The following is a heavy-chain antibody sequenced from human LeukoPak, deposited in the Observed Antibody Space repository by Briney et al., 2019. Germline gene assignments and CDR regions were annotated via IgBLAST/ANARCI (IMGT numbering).Heavy chain of an antibody. CDR2: NSGSCGNT. CDR1: GFTLNSYA. CDR3: AKERPPGKYGSGWYEAPDY. J-gene: IGHJ4*02. Sequence: GGSLRLSCAASGFTLNSYAMRWVRQAPGKGLEWVSANSGSCGNTYYADSVKGRFTISRDNSKSTLYLQMNSLRAEDTAVYYCAKERPPGKYGSGWYEAPDYWGQGTLVTVSS. D-gene: IGHD6-19*01. V-gene: IGHV3-23*01.